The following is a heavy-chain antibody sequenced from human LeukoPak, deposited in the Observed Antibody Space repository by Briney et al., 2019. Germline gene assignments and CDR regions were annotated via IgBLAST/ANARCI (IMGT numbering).Heavy chain of an antibody. CDR2: ITSISSTI. Sequence: GGSLRLSCVASGFTFGTSSMNWVRQAPGKGLEWVSYITSISSTICYADSVKGRFTISRDNAKNSLYLQMNSLRAEDTALYYCAVGLQLDYWGQGTLVTVTS. CDR1: GFTFGTSS. CDR3: AVGLQLDY. D-gene: IGHD4-11*01. J-gene: IGHJ4*02. V-gene: IGHV3-48*01.